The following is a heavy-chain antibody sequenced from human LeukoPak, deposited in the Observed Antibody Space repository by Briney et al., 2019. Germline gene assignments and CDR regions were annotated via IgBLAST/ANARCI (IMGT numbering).Heavy chain of an antibody. D-gene: IGHD4-17*01. J-gene: IGHJ4*02. CDR1: GFTFSSYS. CDR3: ARVPTSTLYGDYYGPNFDY. CDR2: ISSSSSYI. Sequence: PGGSLRLSCAASGFTFSSYSMSWVRQAPGKGLEWVSSISSSSSYIYYADSVKGRFTISRDNAKNSLYLQMNSLRAEDTAVYYCARVPTSTLYGDYYGPNFDYWGQGTLVTVSS. V-gene: IGHV3-21*01.